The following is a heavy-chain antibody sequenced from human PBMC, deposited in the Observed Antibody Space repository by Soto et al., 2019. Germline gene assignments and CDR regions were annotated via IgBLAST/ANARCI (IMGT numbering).Heavy chain of an antibody. CDR3: ASWSAWNPLYYHGMDV. D-gene: IGHD1-1*01. CDR2: IIPLHNTS. J-gene: IGHJ6*02. V-gene: IGHV1-69*08. CDR1: GGAFTNYS. Sequence: SVKVSCKVSGGAFTNYSLNWVRHSPGQGLEWLGGIIPLHNTSNYSEKFVGRVSVTADISSSTVYMHLSGLTSGDTATYYCASWSAWNPLYYHGMDVWGQGTKVTVS.